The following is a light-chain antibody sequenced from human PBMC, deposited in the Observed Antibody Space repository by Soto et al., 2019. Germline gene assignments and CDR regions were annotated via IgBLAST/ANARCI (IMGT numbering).Light chain of an antibody. CDR2: AAS. J-gene: IGKJ4*01. V-gene: IGKV1-9*01. Sequence: DIQLTQSPSFLSASVGDRVTITCRASQDISNFLAWYQQKPGKAPKLLIYAASTLQSGVPSRFSGSGSGREFTLTISSLQPEDFATYHCQQLNSYPIATFGGGTKVHI. CDR3: QQLNSYPIAT. CDR1: QDISNF.